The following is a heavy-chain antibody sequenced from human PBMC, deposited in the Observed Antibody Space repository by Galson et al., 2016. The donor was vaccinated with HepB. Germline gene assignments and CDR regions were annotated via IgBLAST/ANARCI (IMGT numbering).Heavy chain of an antibody. D-gene: IGHD3-3*01. CDR3: ARVRASGVPPRTAYGIDL. CDR1: GYTFTAYY. CDR2: INPNSGET. J-gene: IGHJ6*02. V-gene: IGHV1-2*04. Sequence: SVKVSCKASGYTFTAYYIHWVRQIPGQGLQWMGWINPNSGETNYAQRFQRWVTMTRDTSISTAYMELSRLRSDDTALYYCARVRASGVPPRTAYGIDLWGQGTKVTVSS.